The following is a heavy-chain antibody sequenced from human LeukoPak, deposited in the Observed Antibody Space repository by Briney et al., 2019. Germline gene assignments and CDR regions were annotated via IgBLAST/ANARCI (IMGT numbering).Heavy chain of an antibody. V-gene: IGHV4-59*01. D-gene: IGHD5-18*01. J-gene: IGHJ6*02. CDR3: ASGGYSYGYSDYYYGMDV. Sequence: SETLSLTCTVSGGSISSYYWSWIRQPPGKGLEWIGYIYYSGSTNYNPSLKSRVTISVDTSKNQFSLKLSSVTAADTAVYYCASGGYSYGYSDYYYGMDVWGQGTTVTVSS. CDR2: IYYSGST. CDR1: GGSISSYY.